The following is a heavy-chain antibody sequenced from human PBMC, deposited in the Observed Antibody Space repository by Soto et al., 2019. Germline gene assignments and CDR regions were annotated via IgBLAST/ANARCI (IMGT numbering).Heavy chain of an antibody. CDR2: IYYSGST. D-gene: IGHD2-8*01. J-gene: IGHJ6*02. Sequence: SETLSLTCTVSGGSISSSSYYWGWIRQPPGKGLEWIGSIYYSGSTYYNPSLKSRVTISVDTSKNQFSLKLSSVTAADTAVYYCARHSMVYPYYYPGMDVWGQGTTVTVSS. CDR1: GGSISSSSYY. V-gene: IGHV4-39*01. CDR3: ARHSMVYPYYYPGMDV.